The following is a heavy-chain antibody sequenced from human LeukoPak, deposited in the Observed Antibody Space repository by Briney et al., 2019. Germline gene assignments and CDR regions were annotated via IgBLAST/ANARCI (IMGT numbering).Heavy chain of an antibody. CDR3: AKLHLDSPAAFDY. CDR1: GLPSSSYA. CDR2: ISYDGSNK. Sequence: GRSLSLSCEAFGLPSSSYAMPWVGQAQGKGLEWVEVISYDGSNKYYADSVKGRFTISRDNSKSTLYLQMNSLRAEDTAVYYCAKLHLDSPAAFDYWGQGTLVTVSS. D-gene: IGHD6-25*01. J-gene: IGHJ4*02. V-gene: IGHV3-30*18.